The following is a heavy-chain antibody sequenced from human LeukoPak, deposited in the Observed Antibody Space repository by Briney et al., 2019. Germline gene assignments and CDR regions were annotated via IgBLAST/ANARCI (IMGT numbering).Heavy chain of an antibody. J-gene: IGHJ4*02. CDR2: IYTSGST. CDR3: ASSVVVPAASESFDY. V-gene: IGHV4-4*08. D-gene: IGHD2-2*01. CDR1: GGSISSYY. Sequence: SETLSLTCTVSGGSISSYYWSWIRQPPGKGLEWAGYIYTSGSTNYNPSLKSRVTISVDTSKNQFSLKLSSVTAADTAVYYCASSVVVPAASESFDYWGQGTLVAVSS.